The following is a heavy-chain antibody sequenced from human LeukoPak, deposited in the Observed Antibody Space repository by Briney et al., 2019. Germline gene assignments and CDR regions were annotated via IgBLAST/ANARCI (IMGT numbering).Heavy chain of an antibody. D-gene: IGHD6-13*01. V-gene: IGHV3-74*01. CDR3: ARGIAAADIDY. CDR1: GFTFSSYW. CDR2: INSDGSST. J-gene: IGHJ4*02. Sequence: PGGSLRLSCAASGFTFSSYWMHWVRQAPGKGLVWVSRINSDGSSTSHADSVKGRFTTSRDNAKNTLYLQMNSLRAEDTAVYYCARGIAAADIDYWGQGTLVTVSS.